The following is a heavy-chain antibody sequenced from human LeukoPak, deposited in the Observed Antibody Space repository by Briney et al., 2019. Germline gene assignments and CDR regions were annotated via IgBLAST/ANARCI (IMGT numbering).Heavy chain of an antibody. CDR2: IYHSGST. CDR1: GGSISSGGYY. Sequence: PSEALSLTCTVSGGSISSGGYYWSWIRQPPGKGLEWIGYIYHSGSTYYNPSLKSRVTISVDRSKNQFSLKLSSVTAADTAVYYCARHGSDWTFDYWGQGALVTVSS. V-gene: IGHV4-30-2*01. D-gene: IGHD6-19*01. J-gene: IGHJ4*02. CDR3: ARHGSDWTFDY.